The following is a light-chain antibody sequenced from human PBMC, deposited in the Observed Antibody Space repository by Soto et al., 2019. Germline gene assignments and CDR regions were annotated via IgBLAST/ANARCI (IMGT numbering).Light chain of an antibody. CDR2: YDS. CDR1: NVGSRG. CDR3: QVWEATGDQVV. J-gene: IGLJ2*01. V-gene: IGLV3-21*01. Sequence: SYELTQPPSVSVAPGETARISCGGNNVGSRGVHWYQQKPGQAPFLVIYYDSDRPSGTPERFSGSNAGNTATLIIRRVEAGDEADYYCQVWEATGDQVVFGGGTKLTVL.